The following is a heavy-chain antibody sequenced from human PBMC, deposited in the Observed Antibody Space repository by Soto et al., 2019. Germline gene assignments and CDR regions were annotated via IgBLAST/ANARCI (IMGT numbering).Heavy chain of an antibody. CDR2: INHSGST. Sequence: QVQLQQWGAGLLKPSEPLSLTCAVSGGSFSGFYWTWIRQPPGTGLEWLGEINHSGSTNYNPSLKSRFTISGDTSKNQFSLKLTSVTAADTAVYDWARDKMTGSFDYWGQGPLVPGSS. D-gene: IGHD3-9*01. J-gene: IGHJ4*02. CDR1: GGSFSGFY. CDR3: ARDKMTGSFDY. V-gene: IGHV4-34*01.